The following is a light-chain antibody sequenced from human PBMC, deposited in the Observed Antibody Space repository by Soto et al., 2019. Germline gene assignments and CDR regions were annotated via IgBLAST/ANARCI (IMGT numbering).Light chain of an antibody. J-gene: IGLJ3*02. V-gene: IGLV1-51*02. CDR1: SSNIGNNY. Sequence: QSVLTQPPSVSAAPGQQVTISCSGRSSNIGNNYVSWYQQLPGTAPKLIIYENNKRPSGIPDRFSGSKSGTSATLGITGLQTGDEAEYYCGTWDSSLSTGVFGGGTKVTVL. CDR2: ENN. CDR3: GTWDSSLSTGV.